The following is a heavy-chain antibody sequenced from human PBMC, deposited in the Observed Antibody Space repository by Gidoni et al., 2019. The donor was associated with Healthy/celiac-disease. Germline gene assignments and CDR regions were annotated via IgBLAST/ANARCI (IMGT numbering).Heavy chain of an antibody. V-gene: IGHV3-7*01. Sequence: EVQLVESGGGLVQPGGSLRLSCADSGFTFSNYWMSWVRQAPGKGLEWMSNIHQAGSEKSSVDSLKVRFTISSDNAKNSLYLQMNSLRAEDTAVYYCARVLWFGELGYWGQGTLVTVSS. J-gene: IGHJ4*02. CDR1: GFTFSNYW. CDR2: IHQAGSEK. CDR3: ARVLWFGELGY. D-gene: IGHD3-10*01.